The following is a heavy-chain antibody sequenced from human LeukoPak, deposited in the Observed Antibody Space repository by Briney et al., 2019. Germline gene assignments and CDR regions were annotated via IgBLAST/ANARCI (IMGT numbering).Heavy chain of an antibody. Sequence: PSETLSLTCSVSGGSVTSGGFYWGWLRRPPGKGPEWIATIYYTGSTYYNPSLKSRVTISIDTSKNQFSLRMTSVTATDTAVYHCARHSGSGSESRPFDPWGQGTLVTVSS. CDR1: GGSVTSGGFY. D-gene: IGHD3-10*01. CDR2: IYYTGST. V-gene: IGHV4-39*01. CDR3: ARHSGSGSESRPFDP. J-gene: IGHJ5*02.